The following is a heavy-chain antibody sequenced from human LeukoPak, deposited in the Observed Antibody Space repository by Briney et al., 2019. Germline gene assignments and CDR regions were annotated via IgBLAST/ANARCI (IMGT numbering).Heavy chain of an antibody. V-gene: IGHV3-23*01. CDR3: AKSHEQKYCSSTNCYGDY. CDR2: ISGSGGST. J-gene: IGHJ4*02. CDR1: GFTFSSYA. D-gene: IGHD2-2*01. Sequence: GGSLRLSCAASGFTFSSYAMSWVRQAPGKGLDWVSAISGSGGSTYYADSVKGRFTISRDNSKNTLYLQMNSLRAEDTAVYYCAKSHEQKYCSSTNCYGDYWGQGTLVTVSS.